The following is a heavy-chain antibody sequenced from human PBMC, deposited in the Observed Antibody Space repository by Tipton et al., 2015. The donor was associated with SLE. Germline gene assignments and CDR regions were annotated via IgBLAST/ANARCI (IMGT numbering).Heavy chain of an antibody. CDR1: GGSISSNNW. CDR3: GRHWYCGRYCASHFDS. Sequence: TLSLTCAVSGGSISSNNWWSWVRQPPGKGLEWIGQIYHSGDTNYNPSLESRVTISVDKSRNQFSLKLTSVTAADTAVYYCGRHWYCGRYCASHFDSWGQGTLVTVSS. D-gene: IGHD2-21*01. CDR2: IYHSGDT. J-gene: IGHJ4*02. V-gene: IGHV4-4*02.